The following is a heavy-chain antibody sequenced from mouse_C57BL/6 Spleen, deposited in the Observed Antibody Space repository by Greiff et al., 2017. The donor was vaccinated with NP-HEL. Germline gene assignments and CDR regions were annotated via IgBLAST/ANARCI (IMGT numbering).Heavy chain of an antibody. J-gene: IGHJ4*01. V-gene: IGHV5-17*01. CDR2: ISSCSSTI. CDR3: ARKYYSNLYAMDY. D-gene: IGHD2-5*01. Sequence: EVMLVESGGGLVKPGGSLKLSCAASGFTFSDYGMHWVRQAPEKGLEWVAYISSCSSTIYYADTVKGRFTISRDNAKNTLFLQMTSLRSEDTAMYYCARKYYSNLYAMDYWGQGTSVTVSS. CDR1: GFTFSDYG.